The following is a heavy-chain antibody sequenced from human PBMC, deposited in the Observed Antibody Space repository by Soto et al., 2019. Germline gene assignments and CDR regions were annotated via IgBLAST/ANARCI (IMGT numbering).Heavy chain of an antibody. CDR3: ARVRIPLVLSYYYYMDV. Sequence: SETLSLTCTVSGGSISSYYWSWIRQPPGKGLEWIGYIYYSGSTNYNPSLKSRVTISVDTSKNQFSLKLSSVTAADTAVYYCARVRIPLVLSYYYYMDVWGKGTTVTVSS. D-gene: IGHD2-8*01. CDR2: IYYSGST. CDR1: GGSISSYY. J-gene: IGHJ6*03. V-gene: IGHV4-59*01.